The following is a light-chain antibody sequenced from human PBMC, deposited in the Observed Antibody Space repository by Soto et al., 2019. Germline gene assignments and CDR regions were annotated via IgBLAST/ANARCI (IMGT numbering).Light chain of an antibody. CDR3: QFGTLVWT. CDR2: GAS. CDR1: QSVSDTY. Sequence: EIVLTQSPGTLSLSPGERATLSCRASQSVSDTYLAWYQQKPGQPPRLLIYGASNRATGIPDRFSGSGCGTDFTLTVSRLEPEVFGVYYCQFGTLVWTFGQGTKVEIK. J-gene: IGKJ1*01. V-gene: IGKV3-20*01.